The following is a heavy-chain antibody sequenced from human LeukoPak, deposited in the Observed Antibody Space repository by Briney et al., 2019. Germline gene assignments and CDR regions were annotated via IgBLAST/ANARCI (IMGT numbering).Heavy chain of an antibody. CDR3: ALGYCSGGSCYNRYYYCYMDV. J-gene: IGHJ6*03. V-gene: IGHV1-2*02. CDR2: INPNSGGT. CDR1: GYTFTGYY. Sequence: ASVKVSCKASGYTFTGYYMHWVRQAPGQGLEWMGWINPNSGGTNYAQKFQGRVTMTRDTSISTAYMELSRLRSDDTAVYYCALGYCSGGSCYNRYYYCYMDVWGKGTTVTVSS. D-gene: IGHD2-15*01.